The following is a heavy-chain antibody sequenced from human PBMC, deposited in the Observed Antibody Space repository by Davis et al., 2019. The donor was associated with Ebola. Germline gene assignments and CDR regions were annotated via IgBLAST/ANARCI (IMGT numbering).Heavy chain of an antibody. CDR1: GYTFTGYY. CDR3: ARDPRGSGSYSGWFDP. D-gene: IGHD3-10*01. Sequence: ASVKVSCKASGYTFTGYYMHWVRQAPGQGLEWMGWINPNSGGTNYAQKFQGWVTMTRDTSISTAYMELSRLRSDDTAVYYCARDPRGSGSYSGWFDPWGQGTLLTVSS. CDR2: INPNSGGT. V-gene: IGHV1-2*04. J-gene: IGHJ5*02.